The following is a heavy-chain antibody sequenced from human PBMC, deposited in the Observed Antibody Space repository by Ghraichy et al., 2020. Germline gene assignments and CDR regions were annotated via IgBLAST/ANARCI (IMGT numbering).Heavy chain of an antibody. Sequence: ASVKVSCKASGYTFTNYGISWVRQAPGQGLEWMGWISTYNSNTNYAQKLQGRVTMTTDTSTSTAYMELRSLRSDDTAVYYCARVYSGYDLWYWDQGTLVTVSS. CDR1: GYTFTNYG. CDR2: ISTYNSNT. J-gene: IGHJ4*01. D-gene: IGHD5-12*01. CDR3: ARVYSGYDLWY. V-gene: IGHV1-18*01.